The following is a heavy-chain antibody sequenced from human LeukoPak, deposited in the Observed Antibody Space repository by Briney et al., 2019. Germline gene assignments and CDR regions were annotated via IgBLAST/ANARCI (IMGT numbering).Heavy chain of an antibody. J-gene: IGHJ4*02. CDR1: GGSFSGYY. CDR2: INHSGST. CDR3: ARESIAAAGTPLDY. Sequence: SSETLSLTCAVYGGSFSGYYWSWIRQPPGKGLEWIGEINHSGSTNYNPSLKSRVTISVDTSKNQFSLKLSSVTVADTAVYYCARESIAAAGTPLDYWGQGTLVTVSS. V-gene: IGHV4-34*01. D-gene: IGHD6-13*01.